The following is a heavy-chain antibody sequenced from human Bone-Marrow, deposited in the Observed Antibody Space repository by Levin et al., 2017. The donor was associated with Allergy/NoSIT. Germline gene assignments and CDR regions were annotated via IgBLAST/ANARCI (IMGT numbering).Heavy chain of an antibody. Sequence: SCAASGFTFSDHYMDWVRQAPGKGLEWVGRIRNKANSYTTVYAASVKGRFTISRDDSENSLYLQMNSLKTEDTAVYYCARGYCSGGRCYSEDYWGQGTLVTVSS. CDR3: ARGYCSGGRCYSEDY. CDR2: IRNKANSYTT. V-gene: IGHV3-72*01. D-gene: IGHD2-15*01. CDR1: GFTFSDHY. J-gene: IGHJ4*02.